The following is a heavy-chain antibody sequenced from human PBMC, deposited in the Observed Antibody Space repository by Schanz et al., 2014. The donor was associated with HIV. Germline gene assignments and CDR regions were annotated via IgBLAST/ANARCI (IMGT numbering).Heavy chain of an antibody. CDR2: INTNGGGT. CDR3: ARGSAGTTIFGVDIPSPSGMDV. Sequence: QVQLVQSGAEVKNPGASVKVSCKASGYSFTSNFIHWVRQAPGQGLQWMGVINTNGGGTSDTLQGRVIITRDTSTRTVYMELSSLRSEDTAVYYCARGSAGTTIFGVDIPSPSGMDVWGQGTTVTVSS. D-gene: IGHD3-3*01. J-gene: IGHJ6*02. CDR1: GYSFTSNF. V-gene: IGHV1-46*01.